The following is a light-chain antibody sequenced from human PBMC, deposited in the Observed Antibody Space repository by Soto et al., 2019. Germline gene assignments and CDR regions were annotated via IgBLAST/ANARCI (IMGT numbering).Light chain of an antibody. V-gene: IGLV2-23*01. J-gene: IGLJ3*02. CDR2: EAV. CDR1: NSDVGNYDL. CDR3: CSFGGRSNLM. Sequence: QSVLTQPAAVSASPGQSITISCTGTNSDVGNYDLLSWYQKHPGKAPRLLIYEAVKRPSGVSSRFSGSKSGNTASLTISGLQADDEADYYCCSFGGRSNLMFGGGTQLTVL.